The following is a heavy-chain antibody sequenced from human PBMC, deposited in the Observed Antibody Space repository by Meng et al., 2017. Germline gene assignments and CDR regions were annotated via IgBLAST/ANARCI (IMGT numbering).Heavy chain of an antibody. V-gene: IGHV5-51*01. CDR3: ARGVRYCSGGSCYSYNAFAI. D-gene: IGHD2-15*01. CDR1: GYSFTSYW. J-gene: IGHJ3*02. CDR2: IYPGDSDT. Sequence: GESLKISCKGSGYSFTSYWIGWVRQMPGKGLEWMGIIYPGDSDTRYSPSFQGQVTISADKSISTAYLQWSSLKASDTAMYYCARGVRYCSGGSCYSYNAFAIWGQGKMVTVSS.